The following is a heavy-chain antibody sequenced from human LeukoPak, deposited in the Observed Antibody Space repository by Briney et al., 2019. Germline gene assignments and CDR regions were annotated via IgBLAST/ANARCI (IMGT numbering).Heavy chain of an antibody. J-gene: IGHJ4*02. CDR2: ISSSTSYI. CDR3: ARENSGSYYQFDC. Sequence: GGSLRLSCAASGFTFSTYSMNWVRQAPGKGLEWVSSISSSTSYIYYADSVQGRFTISRDNAKNSLYLQMNSLRPEDTAVYYCARENSGSYYQFDCWGQGTLVTVSS. CDR1: GFTFSTYS. V-gene: IGHV3-21*01. D-gene: IGHD1-26*01.